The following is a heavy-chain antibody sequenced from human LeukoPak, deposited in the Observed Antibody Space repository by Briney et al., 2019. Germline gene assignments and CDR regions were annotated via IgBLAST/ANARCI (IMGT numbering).Heavy chain of an antibody. CDR2: IKSKTDGGTT. D-gene: IGHD5-18*01. CDR3: TTPRGYSYGYVDY. Sequence: GGSLRLSCAASGFTFSNAWMSWVRQAPGKGLEWVGRIKSKTDGGTTDCAAPVKGRFTISRDDSKSTLYLQMNSLKTEDTAVYYCTTPRGYSYGYVDYWGQGTLVTVSS. J-gene: IGHJ4*02. V-gene: IGHV3-15*01. CDR1: GFTFSNAW.